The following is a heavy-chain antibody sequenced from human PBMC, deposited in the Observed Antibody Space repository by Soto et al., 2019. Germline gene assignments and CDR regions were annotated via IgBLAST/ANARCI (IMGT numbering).Heavy chain of an antibody. CDR3: ARGSWVVVPAAIGWFDP. CDR2: IWYDGSNK. CDR1: GFTFSSYG. Sequence: QVQLVESGGGVVQPGRSLRLSCAASGFTFSSYGMHWVRQAPGKGLEWVAVIWYDGSNKYYADSVKGRFTISRDNSKNTLYLQMSSLRAEDTAVYYCARGSWVVVPAAIGWFDPWGQGTLVTVSS. J-gene: IGHJ5*02. V-gene: IGHV3-33*01. D-gene: IGHD2-2*01.